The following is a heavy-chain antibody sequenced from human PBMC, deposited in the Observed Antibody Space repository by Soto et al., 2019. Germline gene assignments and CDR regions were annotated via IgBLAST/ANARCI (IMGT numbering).Heavy chain of an antibody. CDR3: ARAHSRFLEWLLEY. CDR2: INPNRGGT. CDR1: GYTFTGYY. Sequence: QVQLVQSGAEVKKPGASVKVSCKASGYTFTGYYMHWVRQAPGQGLEWMGWINPNRGGTNYAQKFQGWVTMTRDTSISTAYMELSRLRSDDTAVYYCARAHSRFLEWLLEYWGQGTLVTVSS. D-gene: IGHD3-3*01. V-gene: IGHV1-2*04. J-gene: IGHJ4*02.